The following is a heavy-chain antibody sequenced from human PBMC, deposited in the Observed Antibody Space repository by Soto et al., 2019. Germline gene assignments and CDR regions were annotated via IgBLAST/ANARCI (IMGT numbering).Heavy chain of an antibody. Sequence: QVQLVQSGAEVKKPGSSVKVSCKASGGSFSTYGINWVRLAPGQGLEWMGRIIPKFRTTNYAHNFQGRVTITADESQNTAYMELNYLGSDDTAVYFCARELDPYSGGNSLSLDYWGQGTQVTVSS. D-gene: IGHD2-21*02. CDR1: GGSFSTYG. J-gene: IGHJ4*02. V-gene: IGHV1-69*13. CDR2: IIPKFRTT. CDR3: ARELDPYSGGNSLSLDY.